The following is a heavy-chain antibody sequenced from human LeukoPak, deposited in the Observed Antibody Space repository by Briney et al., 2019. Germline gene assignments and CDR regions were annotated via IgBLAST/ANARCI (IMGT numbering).Heavy chain of an antibody. Sequence: GGSLRLSCAASGFTFSSYGMHWVRQAPGKGLEWVAVISYDGSNKYYADSVKGRFTISRDNSKNTLYLQMNSLRAEDTAVYYCAKVDRDPPYYYYGMDVWAKGPRSPSP. J-gene: IGHJ6*02. CDR3: AKVDRDPPYYYYGMDV. D-gene: IGHD3-22*01. CDR1: GFTFSSYG. CDR2: ISYDGSNK. V-gene: IGHV3-30*18.